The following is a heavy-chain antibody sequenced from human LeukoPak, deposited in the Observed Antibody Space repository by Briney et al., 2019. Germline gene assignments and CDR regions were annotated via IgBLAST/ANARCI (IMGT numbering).Heavy chain of an antibody. D-gene: IGHD1-26*01. CDR2: ISGSGGTT. J-gene: IGHJ4*02. V-gene: IGHV3-23*01. CDR1: GFTFSSYG. Sequence: GGSLRLSCAASGFTFSSYGMSWVRQAPGKGLEWVSAISGSGGTTCYADSVKGRFTISRDNSMNTLYLQMNSLRAEDTAVYSCAKDRLGALLYFDSCGQGTLVTVSS. CDR3: AKDRLGALLYFDS.